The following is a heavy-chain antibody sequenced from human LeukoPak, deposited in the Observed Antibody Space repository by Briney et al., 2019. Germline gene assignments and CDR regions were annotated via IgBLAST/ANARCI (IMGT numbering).Heavy chain of an antibody. CDR1: GFIFRNFG. V-gene: IGHV3-23*01. Sequence: EPGGSLRLSCAASGFIFRNFGMSWIRQAPGKGLEWVSHISDVVAHTWYADSVKGRFIISRDNSNNRVFLQMNSLRPGDTALYYCAKDNYGGVYASWGQGTLVTVSS. J-gene: IGHJ5*02. CDR3: AKDNYGGVYAS. CDR2: ISDVVAHT. D-gene: IGHD3-16*01.